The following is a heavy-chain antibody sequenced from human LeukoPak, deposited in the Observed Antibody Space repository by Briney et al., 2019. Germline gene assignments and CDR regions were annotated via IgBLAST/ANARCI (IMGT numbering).Heavy chain of an antibody. Sequence: GGSLRLSCAASGFTFSSYEMNWVRQAPGKGLEWVSYTSSSGSTIYYADSVKGRFTISRDNAKNSLYLQMNSLRAEDTAVYYCARGRPADIVVVVASSNFDYWGQGTLVTVSS. CDR3: ARGRPADIVVVVASSNFDY. J-gene: IGHJ4*02. CDR2: TSSSGSTI. D-gene: IGHD2-15*01. V-gene: IGHV3-48*03. CDR1: GFTFSSYE.